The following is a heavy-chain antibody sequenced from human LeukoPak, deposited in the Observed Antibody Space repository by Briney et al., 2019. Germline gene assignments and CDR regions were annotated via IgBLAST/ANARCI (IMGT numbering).Heavy chain of an antibody. J-gene: IGHJ6*03. CDR2: ISTSGST. V-gene: IGHV4-4*07. CDR1: GDSISGFY. CDR3: ARGLPSYGDYVDYYFYMDV. Sequence: SGTLSLTCTVSGDSISGFYWSWIRQPAGKGLQWIGRISTSGSTNYNPSLKSRVTMSVDRSTNEFSLTARSVTAADTALYYCARGLPSYGDYVDYYFYMDVWGKGTTVTVSS. D-gene: IGHD4-17*01.